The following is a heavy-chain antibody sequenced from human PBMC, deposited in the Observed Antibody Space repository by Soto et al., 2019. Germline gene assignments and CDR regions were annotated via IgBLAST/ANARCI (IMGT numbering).Heavy chain of an antibody. D-gene: IGHD2-15*01. Sequence: VASVKVSCKASGYTFTSYAMHWVRQAPGQRLEWMGWINAGNGNTKYSQKFQGRVTITRDTSASTAYMELSSLRSEDTAVYYCAKGYCSGGSCYLFDYWGQGTLVTVSS. CDR3: AKGYCSGGSCYLFDY. V-gene: IGHV1-3*01. J-gene: IGHJ4*02. CDR1: GYTFTSYA. CDR2: INAGNGNT.